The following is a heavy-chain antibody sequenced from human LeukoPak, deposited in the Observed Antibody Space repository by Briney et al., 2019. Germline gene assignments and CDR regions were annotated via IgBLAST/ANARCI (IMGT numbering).Heavy chain of an antibody. V-gene: IGHV4-59*08. D-gene: IGHD6-19*01. CDR2: INYSGNT. J-gene: IGHJ5*02. CDR3: ARHRLAVAGTDNWFDP. Sequence: SETLSLTCTVSGGSISTYYWSWIRQPLGKGLEWIAYINYSGNTNYNPSLKSRVTISVDTSKNQFSLKLSSVTAADTAVYYCARHRLAVAGTDNWFDPWGQGTLVTVPS. CDR1: GGSISTYY.